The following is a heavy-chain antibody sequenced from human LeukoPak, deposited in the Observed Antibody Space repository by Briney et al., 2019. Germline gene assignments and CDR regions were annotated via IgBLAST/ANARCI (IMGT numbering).Heavy chain of an antibody. CDR2: ISGSGGST. D-gene: IGHD3-9*01. V-gene: IGHV3-23*01. CDR3: AKDAGVYYDILTGLPYYFDY. Sequence: GGTLRLSCAASGFTFSSYGMSWVRQAPGKGLEWVSAISGSGGSTYYADSVKGRFTISRDNSKNTLYLQMNSLRAEDTAVYYCAKDAGVYYDILTGLPYYFDYWGQGTLVTVSS. CDR1: GFTFSSYG. J-gene: IGHJ4*02.